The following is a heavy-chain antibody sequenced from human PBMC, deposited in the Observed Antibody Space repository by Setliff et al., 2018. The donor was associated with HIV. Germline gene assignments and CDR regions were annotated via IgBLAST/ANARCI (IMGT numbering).Heavy chain of an antibody. Sequence: ASVKVSCKASGHTFSNSDIHWVRRAAGQGLEWMGWMNPNSGVTGYALKFHDRVTMTGDTSISTAYLELRSLTSEDTAVYYCASGKGVGGVVITDGLDVWGKGTTVTVSS. D-gene: IGHD3-10*01. V-gene: IGHV1-8*02. CDR2: MNPNSGVT. CDR1: GHTFSNSD. J-gene: IGHJ6*04. CDR3: ASGKGVGGVVITDGLDV.